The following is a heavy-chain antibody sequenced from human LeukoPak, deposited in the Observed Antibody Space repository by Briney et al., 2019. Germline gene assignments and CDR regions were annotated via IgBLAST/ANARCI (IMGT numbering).Heavy chain of an antibody. V-gene: IGHV3-21*01. CDR1: GFTFSSYN. CDR2: ISSSSSYI. Sequence: PGGTLRLSCAASGFTFSSYNMNWVRQAPGKGLEGVSSISSSSSYIYYADSVKGRFTISRDNAKNSLYLHMNTLSAEDTGVYYCAPTGFGELFPWGEGTLVSVSS. J-gene: IGHJ5*02. CDR3: APTGFGELFP. D-gene: IGHD3-10*01.